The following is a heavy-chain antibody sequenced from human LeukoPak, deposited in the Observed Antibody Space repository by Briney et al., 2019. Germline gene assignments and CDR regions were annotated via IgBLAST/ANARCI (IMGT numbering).Heavy chain of an antibody. CDR2: ISYDGSNK. J-gene: IGHJ5*02. V-gene: IGHV3-30*09. D-gene: IGHD3-22*01. CDR1: GFTFSSYA. CDR3: ARDPSHYYDSSGYWFDP. Sequence: GGSLRLPCAASGFTFSSYAMHWVRQAPGKGLEWVAVISYDGSNKYYADSVKGRFAISRDNSKNTLYLQMNSLRAEDTAVYYCARDPSHYYDSSGYWFDPWGQGTLVTVSS.